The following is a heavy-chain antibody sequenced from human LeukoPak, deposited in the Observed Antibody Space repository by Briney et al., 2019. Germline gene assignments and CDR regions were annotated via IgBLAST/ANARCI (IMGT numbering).Heavy chain of an antibody. CDR3: ASSGYSYGTPYFDY. V-gene: IGHV1-24*01. CDR1: GYTLTELS. Sequence: ASVKVSCKVSGYTLTELSMHWVRQAPGKGLEWMGGFDPEDGETIYAQKFQGRVTMTEDTSTDTAYVELSSLRSEDTAVYYCASSGYSYGTPYFDYWGQGTLVTVSS. J-gene: IGHJ4*02. D-gene: IGHD5-18*01. CDR2: FDPEDGET.